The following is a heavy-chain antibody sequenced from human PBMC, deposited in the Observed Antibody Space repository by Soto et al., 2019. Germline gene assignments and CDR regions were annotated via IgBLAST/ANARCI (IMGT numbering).Heavy chain of an antibody. D-gene: IGHD1-1*01. J-gene: IGHJ4*02. CDR2: IIPIFGTA. CDR1: GGTFSSYA. V-gene: IGHV1-69*13. Sequence: GASVKVSCKASGGTFSSYAISWVRQAPGQGLEWMGGIIPIFGTANYAQKFQGRVTITADGSTSTAYMELSSLRSEDTAVYYCARVRYPNALYYFDYWGQGTLVTVSS. CDR3: ARVRYPNALYYFDY.